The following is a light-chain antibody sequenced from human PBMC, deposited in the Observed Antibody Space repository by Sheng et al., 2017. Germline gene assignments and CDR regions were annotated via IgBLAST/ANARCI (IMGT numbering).Light chain of an antibody. V-gene: IGKV3-15*01. CDR2: GAS. CDR3: QQYNAWPGT. Sequence: EIVMTQSPATLSVSPGERATLSCRASQSVSSKLAWYQQKPGQAPSLLIYGASTRATGIPARFSGSGSGTEFTLTISSLQSEDFAVYYCQQYNAWPGTFGQGTKVEIK. CDR1: QSVSSK. J-gene: IGKJ1*01.